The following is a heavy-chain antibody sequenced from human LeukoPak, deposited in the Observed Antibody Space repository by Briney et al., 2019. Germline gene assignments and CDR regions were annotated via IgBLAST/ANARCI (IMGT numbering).Heavy chain of an antibody. CDR1: GYTFTSYG. J-gene: IGHJ4*02. D-gene: IGHD2-21*01. V-gene: IGHV1-18*01. CDR2: ISNYNGNT. Sequence: VASVKVSCKASGYTFTSYGITWVRQAPGQGLEWMGWISNYNGNTNYAQGLQGRVTMTTDTSTSTAYMELRSLRFDDTAIYYCARYEFGDSFDYWGQGTLVTVSS. CDR3: ARYEFGDSFDY.